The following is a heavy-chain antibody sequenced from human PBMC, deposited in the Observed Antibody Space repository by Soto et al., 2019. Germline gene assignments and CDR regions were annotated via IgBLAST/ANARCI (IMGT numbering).Heavy chain of an antibody. CDR1: GYSFTGYG. CDR3: ARGRGYSLIPVVDDAVDV. J-gene: IGHJ3*01. D-gene: IGHD5-12*01. CDR2: ITTYNGDT. V-gene: IGHV1-18*04. Sequence: GASVKVSCKASGYSFTGYGINGVRQAPGQGLQWLGRITTYNGDTNYAQNFQGRVTMTTDTSTSTTYMELRSLRSDDTAVYFCARGRGYSLIPVVDDAVDVWGQGTLVTVS.